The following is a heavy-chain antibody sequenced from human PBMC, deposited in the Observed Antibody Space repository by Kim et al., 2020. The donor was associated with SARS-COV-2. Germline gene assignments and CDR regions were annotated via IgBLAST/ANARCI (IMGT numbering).Heavy chain of an antibody. D-gene: IGHD3-10*01. CDR1: GGSINSGTFY. Sequence: SETLSLTCTVSGGSINSGTFYCGWIRQPPGKGLEWIGSIYYSGSTYYNPSLKSRVTISVDTSKNQFSLKLSSVTATDTAVYYCANSEVVRGVITIHDLNAFDIWGQGTMVTVSS. J-gene: IGHJ3*02. V-gene: IGHV4-39*01. CDR3: ANSEVVRGVITIHDLNAFDI. CDR2: IYYSGST.